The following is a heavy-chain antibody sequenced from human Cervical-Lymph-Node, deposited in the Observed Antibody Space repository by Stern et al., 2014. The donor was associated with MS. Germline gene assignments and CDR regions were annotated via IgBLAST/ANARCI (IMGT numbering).Heavy chain of an antibody. CDR1: GFSFSSYW. CDR2: IDSDESTT. V-gene: IGHV3-74*02. Sequence: EAQLVESGGGLVPPGGTLRPSCAASGFSFSSYWMHRFRQAPGKGLVWFSRIDSDESTTGYADSVKGRFTISRDNAKNTLYLQMNSLRAEDTAVYYCATLGWADYWGQGTLVTVSS. D-gene: IGHD5-24*01. J-gene: IGHJ4*02. CDR3: ATLGWADY.